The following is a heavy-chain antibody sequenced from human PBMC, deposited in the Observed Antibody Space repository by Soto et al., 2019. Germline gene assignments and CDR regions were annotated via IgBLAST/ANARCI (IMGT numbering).Heavy chain of an antibody. CDR2: IYYSGST. CDR1: GGSISSGGYY. CDR3: ARGNYDFWSGYVNWFDP. V-gene: IGHV4-31*03. J-gene: IGHJ5*02. D-gene: IGHD3-3*01. Sequence: SETLSLTCTVSGGSISSGGYYWSWIRQHPGKGLEWIGYIYYSGSTYYNPSLKSRVTISVGTSKNQFSLKLSSVTAADTAVYYCARGNYDFWSGYVNWFDPWGQGTLVTVSS.